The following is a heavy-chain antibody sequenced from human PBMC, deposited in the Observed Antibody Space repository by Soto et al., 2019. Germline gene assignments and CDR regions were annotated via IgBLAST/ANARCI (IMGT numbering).Heavy chain of an antibody. CDR3: ARSVEMDTGRSFDN. J-gene: IGHJ3*02. D-gene: IGHD5-18*01. CDR2: TYYRSKWYN. Sequence: SPTLSLPCAISGDSVSSNSAAWNWIRQSPSRGLEWLGRTYYRSKWYNDYAVTVKSRITITPDTSKNQFSLQLNSVSPEDTAVYYCARSVEMDTGRSFDNWGQGTMVTVSS. CDR1: GDSVSSNSAA. V-gene: IGHV6-1*01.